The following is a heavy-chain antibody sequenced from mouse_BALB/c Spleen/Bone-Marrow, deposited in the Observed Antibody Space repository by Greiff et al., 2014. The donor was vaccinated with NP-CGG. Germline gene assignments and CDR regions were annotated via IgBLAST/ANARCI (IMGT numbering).Heavy chain of an antibody. CDR2: IDPEAGGT. CDR1: GYKFTDYE. Sequence: QLQQSGAELVRPGASVTLSCKASGYKFTDYEMHWVKQTPVHGLEWIGSIDPEAGGTAYNQNFNGKATLTADRSSTTAYMELRSLTSEDSAVYYCTREGIYFGYDVPMDYWGQGTSVTVSS. CDR3: TREGIYFGYDVPMDY. V-gene: IGHV1-15*01. J-gene: IGHJ4*01. D-gene: IGHD2-2*01.